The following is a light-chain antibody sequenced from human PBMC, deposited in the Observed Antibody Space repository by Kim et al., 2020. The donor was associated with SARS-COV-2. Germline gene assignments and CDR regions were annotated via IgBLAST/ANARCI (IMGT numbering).Light chain of an antibody. V-gene: IGKV1-39*01. J-gene: IGKJ3*01. CDR3: LQTYISPFT. CDR1: QNINSH. CDR2: AAS. Sequence: DIQMTQSPSSLSASVGDRVTITCRTSQNINSHLNWYHQKPGRAPKLLIYAASTLQGGVPSRFSGSGSETDFTLTISSLQPEDFATYFCLQTYISPFTFGPGTQVDIK.